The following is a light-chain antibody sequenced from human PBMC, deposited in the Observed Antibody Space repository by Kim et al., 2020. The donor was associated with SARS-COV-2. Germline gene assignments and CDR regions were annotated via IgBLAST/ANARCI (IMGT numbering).Light chain of an antibody. J-gene: IGLJ2*01. Sequence: GRYVTVSCAGTTIDVGGYNYDAGYQQHPGKAPNLRINEVRQRPSGVPDRFSGSESGNTASLTIYGLKAENEADYYCCSYASSYALVLGGGTKLTVL. V-gene: IGLV2-11*01. CDR3: CSYASSYALV. CDR2: EVR. CDR1: TIDVGGYNY.